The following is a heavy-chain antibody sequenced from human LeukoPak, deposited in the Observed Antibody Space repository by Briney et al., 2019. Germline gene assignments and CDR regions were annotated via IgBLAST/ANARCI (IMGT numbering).Heavy chain of an antibody. J-gene: IGHJ5*02. V-gene: IGHV1-2*02. CDR2: INPNSGGT. CDR1: GYSFSDYY. D-gene: IGHD3-10*01. CDR3: ARGDYYGSGSYYNNWFDP. Sequence: GASVKVSCTASGYSFSDYYIHWLRQAPGQGLEWMGWINPNSGGTNYAQKFQGRVTMTRDTSISTAYMELSRLRSDDTAVYYCARGDYYGSGSYYNNWFDPWGQGTLVTVSS.